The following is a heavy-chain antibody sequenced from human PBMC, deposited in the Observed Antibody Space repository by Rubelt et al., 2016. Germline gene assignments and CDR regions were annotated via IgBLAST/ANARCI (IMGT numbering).Heavy chain of an antibody. D-gene: IGHD6-13*01. V-gene: IGHV4-39*01. CDR2: IYYSGST. CDR1: GGSISSSSYY. J-gene: IGHJ4*02. CDR3: ARHESSRRCDY. Sequence: QLQLQESGPGLVKPSETLSLTCTVSGGSISSSSYYWGWIRQPPGKGLEWIGSIYYSGSTYYNPSLKSRVTISVDTSKNQFSLKLSSVTAADTAVYYCARHESSRRCDYWGQGTLVTVSS.